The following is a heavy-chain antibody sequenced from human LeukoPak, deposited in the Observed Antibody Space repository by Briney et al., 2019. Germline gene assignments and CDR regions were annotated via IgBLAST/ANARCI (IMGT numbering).Heavy chain of an antibody. D-gene: IGHD2-15*01. CDR3: ARGFCSGGSCYRY. J-gene: IGHJ4*02. V-gene: IGHV4-34*01. Sequence: SETLSLTCAVYGGSFSGYCWSWIRQPPGKGLEWIGEINHSGSTNYNPSLKSRVTISVDTSKNQFSLKLSSVTAADTAVYYCARGFCSGGSCYRYWGQGTLVTVSS. CDR2: INHSGST. CDR1: GGSFSGYC.